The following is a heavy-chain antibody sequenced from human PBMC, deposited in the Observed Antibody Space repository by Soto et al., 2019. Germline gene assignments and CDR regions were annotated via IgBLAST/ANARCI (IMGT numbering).Heavy chain of an antibody. V-gene: IGHV1-69*12. Sequence: QVQLVQSGAEVKKPGSSVKVSCRASGGTFGSYGINWVRQAPGQGLEWMGGIIPIFGTANYAQKFQGRVTITADESTSTAYMELSSLRSEDTAVYYCARDRGPSSGYYPYWFDPWGQGTLVTVSS. CDR2: IIPIFGTA. J-gene: IGHJ5*02. D-gene: IGHD3-22*01. CDR1: GGTFGSYG. CDR3: ARDRGPSSGYYPYWFDP.